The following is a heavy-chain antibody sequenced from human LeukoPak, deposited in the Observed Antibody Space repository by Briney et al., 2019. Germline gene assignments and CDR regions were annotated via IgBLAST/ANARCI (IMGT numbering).Heavy chain of an antibody. CDR3: AKTFSGLIGGITFVPMSFLDS. CDR2: IKQDGSEK. Sequence: GGSLRLSCAASGFTFSSYSMNWVRQAPGKGLEWVASIKQDGSEKYYVDSVKGRLTISRDNAKSSVYLQMNSLRADDTAVYYCAKTFSGLIGGITFVPMSFLDSWGQGTLVTVSS. J-gene: IGHJ4*02. D-gene: IGHD3-16*01. CDR1: GFTFSSYS. V-gene: IGHV3-7*01.